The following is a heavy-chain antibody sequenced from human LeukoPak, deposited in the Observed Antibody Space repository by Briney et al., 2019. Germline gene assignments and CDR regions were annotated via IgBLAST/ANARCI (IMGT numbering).Heavy chain of an antibody. J-gene: IGHJ4*02. Sequence: SETLSLTCTVSGYSISSGYYWGWIRQPPGKGLEWIGSIYHTGNTYYNPSLKSRVTISVDTSKNQFSLKLSSVTAADTAVYYCARSDSSGYYNPIDYWGQGTLVTVSS. D-gene: IGHD3-22*01. CDR3: ARSDSSGYYNPIDY. V-gene: IGHV4-38-2*02. CDR2: IYHTGNT. CDR1: GYSISSGYY.